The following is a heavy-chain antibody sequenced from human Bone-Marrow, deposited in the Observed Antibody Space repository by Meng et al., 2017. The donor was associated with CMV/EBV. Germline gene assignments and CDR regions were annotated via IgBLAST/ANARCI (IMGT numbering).Heavy chain of an antibody. CDR1: GYTFTCYY. V-gene: IGHV1-2*02. CDR3: ARGGAPRFDY. J-gene: IGHJ4*02. Sequence: GPRVQSGAEGKKPRASVNVSCKASGYTFTCYYMHWVRQAPGQGLEWMGWINPNSGGTNYAQKFQGRVTMTRDTSISTAYMELSRLRSDDTAVYYCARGGAPRFDYWGQGTLVTVSS. CDR2: INPNSGGT.